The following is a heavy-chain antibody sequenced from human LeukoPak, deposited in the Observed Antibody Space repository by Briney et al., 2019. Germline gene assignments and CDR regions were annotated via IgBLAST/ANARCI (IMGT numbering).Heavy chain of an antibody. V-gene: IGHV2-5*02. CDR2: IYWDDDK. J-gene: IGHJ4*02. Sequence: SGPTLVNPTQTLTLTCTFSGFSLSTSAVGVGWIRQPPGKALEWLALIYWDDDKRYSPSLKNRLTITKDTSENQVVLTMTNMDPVDTATYYCAHGRISGDYATPYFDYWGQGTLVTVSS. D-gene: IGHD4-17*01. CDR3: AHGRISGDYATPYFDY. CDR1: GFSLSTSAVG.